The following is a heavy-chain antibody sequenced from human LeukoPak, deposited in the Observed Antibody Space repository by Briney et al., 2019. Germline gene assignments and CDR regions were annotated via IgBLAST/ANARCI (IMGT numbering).Heavy chain of an antibody. V-gene: IGHV3-7*05. D-gene: IGHD4-17*01. CDR2: IKEDGSEK. CDR1: GFTFSSYS. Sequence: GGSLRLSCAASGFTFSSYSMNWVRQAPGKGLEWVANIKEDGSEKYYVDSVKGRFTISRDNAENSLYLQMNSLRVEDTALYYCARDYGGYWGQGTLVTVSS. CDR3: ARDYGGY. J-gene: IGHJ4*02.